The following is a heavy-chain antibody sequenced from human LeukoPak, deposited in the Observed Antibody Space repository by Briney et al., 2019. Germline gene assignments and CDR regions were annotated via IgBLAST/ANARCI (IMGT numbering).Heavy chain of an antibody. CDR1: GDSIIGYY. Sequence: SETLSLTCTVSGDSIIGYYWSWIRQSPGTGLEWIGYIHYSGSSNYNPSLQSRVTISLDTSRGHFSLKLSSATAADTAVYYCARGERLGPDFWGQGTLVTVSS. V-gene: IGHV4-59*01. CDR2: IHYSGSS. CDR3: ARGERLGPDF. D-gene: IGHD1-1*01. J-gene: IGHJ4*02.